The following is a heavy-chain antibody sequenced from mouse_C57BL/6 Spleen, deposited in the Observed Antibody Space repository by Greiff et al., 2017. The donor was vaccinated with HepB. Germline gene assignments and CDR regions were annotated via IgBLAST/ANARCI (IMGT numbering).Heavy chain of an antibody. CDR2: INPNYGTT. CDR1: GYSFTDYN. V-gene: IGHV1-39*01. J-gene: IGHJ1*03. D-gene: IGHD1-1*01. Sequence: VQLQQSGPELVKPGASVKISCKASGYSFTDYNMNWVKQSNGKSLEWIGVINPNYGTTSYNQKFKGKATLTVDKSSSTAYMQLNSLTSEDTEVYDCARGYYGSKNCDIDVWGTGTTVTVSS. CDR3: ARGYYGSKNCDIDV.